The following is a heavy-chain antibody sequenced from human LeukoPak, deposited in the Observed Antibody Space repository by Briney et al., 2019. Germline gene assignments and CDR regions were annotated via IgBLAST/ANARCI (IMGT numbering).Heavy chain of an antibody. CDR2: ISSNGGST. V-gene: IGHV3-64*01. Sequence: GWSLRLSCAASGFTFSSYAMHWVRQAPGKGLEYVSAISSNGGSTYYANSVKGRFTISRDNSKNTLYLQMGSLRAEDMAVYYCARSGLWFGEPQGPVDYWGQGTLVTVSS. D-gene: IGHD3-10*01. CDR3: ARSGLWFGEPQGPVDY. CDR1: GFTFSSYA. J-gene: IGHJ4*02.